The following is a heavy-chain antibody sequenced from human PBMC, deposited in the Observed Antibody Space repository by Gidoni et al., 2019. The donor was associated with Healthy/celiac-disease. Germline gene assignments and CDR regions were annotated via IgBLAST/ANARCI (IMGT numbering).Heavy chain of an antibody. D-gene: IGHD5-18*01. Sequence: QMQLVESGGGLVKPGGSLRLSCAASGFTFGDYYMSWIRQAPGKGLEWVSYISSSGSTIYYADSVKGRFTISRDNAKNSLYLQMNSLRAEDTAVYYCAPRPRGDTAMVNRGDYWGQGTLVTVSS. CDR1: GFTFGDYY. V-gene: IGHV3-11*01. CDR2: ISSSGSTI. J-gene: IGHJ4*02. CDR3: APRPRGDTAMVNRGDY.